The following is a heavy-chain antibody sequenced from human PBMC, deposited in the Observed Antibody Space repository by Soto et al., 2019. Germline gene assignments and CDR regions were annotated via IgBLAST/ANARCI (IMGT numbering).Heavy chain of an antibody. CDR3: ASKAVLRYFDWLLSHSYGMDV. CDR2: IYYSGST. CDR1: GGSISSSSYY. Sequence: KPSETLSLTCTVSGGSISSSSYYWGWIRQPPGKGLEWIGSIYYSGSTYYNPSLKSRVTISVDTSKNQFSLKLSSVTAADTAVYYFASKAVLRYFDWLLSHSYGMDVWGQGTTVTVSS. J-gene: IGHJ6*02. D-gene: IGHD3-9*01. V-gene: IGHV4-39*01.